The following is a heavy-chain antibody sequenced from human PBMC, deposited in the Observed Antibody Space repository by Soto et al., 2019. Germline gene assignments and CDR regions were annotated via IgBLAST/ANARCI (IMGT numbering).Heavy chain of an antibody. CDR2: IYYSGSA. J-gene: IGHJ4*02. V-gene: IGHV4-30-4*02. CDR1: CGPFSVRDYY. D-gene: IGHD3-22*01. CDR3: ARGYDTTGYYASSFDF. Sequence: PSETLCLTCTVSCGPFSVRDYYWNWIAQPPGKGLEWIGYIYYSGSAYYNPSLKSRVTMSVDTSKNQFSLKLSSVTAADTAVYYCARGYDTTGYYASSFDFWGQGTMVTVSS.